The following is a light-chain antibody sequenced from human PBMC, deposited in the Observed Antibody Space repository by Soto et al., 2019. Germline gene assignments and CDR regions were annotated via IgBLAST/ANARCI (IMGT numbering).Light chain of an antibody. J-gene: IGKJ4*01. CDR1: QYIDTD. Sequence: DILLTQSQARLSFLPAHTPRLXCQASQYIDTDLAWYQQKPGQAPRLLIYDASVRATGVPGRFSGSGSGTDFTLTNSSLEPEDFAVYYCQQRSNWPLTFGGGTKVDIK. V-gene: IGKV3-11*01. CDR2: DAS. CDR3: QQRSNWPLT.